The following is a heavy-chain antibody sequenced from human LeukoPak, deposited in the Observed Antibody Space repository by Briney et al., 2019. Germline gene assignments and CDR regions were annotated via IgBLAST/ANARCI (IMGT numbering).Heavy chain of an antibody. CDR3: ARETMVRGWVYYYYMDV. J-gene: IGHJ6*03. CDR2: IYHSGST. V-gene: IGHV4-38-2*02. Sequence: MPSETLSLTCTVSGYSISSGYYWGWIRQPPGKGLEWIGSIYHSGSTYYNPSLKSRVTISVDTSKNQFSLKLSSVTAADTAVYYCARETMVRGWVYYYYMDVWGKGTTVTVSS. CDR1: GYSISSGYY. D-gene: IGHD3-10*01.